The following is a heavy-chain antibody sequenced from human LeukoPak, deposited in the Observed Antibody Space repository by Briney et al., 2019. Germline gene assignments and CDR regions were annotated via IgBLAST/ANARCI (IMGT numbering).Heavy chain of an antibody. V-gene: IGHV3-23*01. CDR3: AKMQGYFDY. J-gene: IGHJ4*02. CDR1: GLTFSSYG. CDR2: ITGDGTTT. Sequence: GSLRLSCEASGLTFSSYGMSWVRQAPGKGLQWVSAITGDGTTTYYADSVKRRFTISRDNSKNMMYLQMSSLRAEDTAVYYCAKMQGYFDYWGQGTLVPVSS.